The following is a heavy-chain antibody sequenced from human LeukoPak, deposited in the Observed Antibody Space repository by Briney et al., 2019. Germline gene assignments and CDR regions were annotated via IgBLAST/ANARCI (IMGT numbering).Heavy chain of an antibody. V-gene: IGHV3-74*01. Sequence: GGSLRLSCEASGFTFSNYWMHWVRQAPGKGLVWVSRINSDGSSTSYADSVRGRFTISRDNAKNTLYLQVNSLRAEDTAVYYCAPNWFDPWGQGTLVTVSS. CDR2: INSDGSST. CDR1: GFTFSNYW. J-gene: IGHJ5*02. CDR3: APNWFDP.